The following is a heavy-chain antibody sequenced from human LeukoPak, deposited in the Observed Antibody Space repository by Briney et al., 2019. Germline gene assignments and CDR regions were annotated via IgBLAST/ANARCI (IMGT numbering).Heavy chain of an antibody. CDR1: GGSISSYY. D-gene: IGHD2-15*01. CDR2: IYYSGST. J-gene: IGHJ3*02. CDR3: AITPSVVVKGAFDI. Sequence: SETLSLTCTVSGGSISSYYWSWIRQPPGKGLEWIGYIYYSGSTNYNPSLKSRVTISVDTSKNQFSLKLSSVTAADTAVYYCAITPSVVVKGAFDIWGQGTMVTVSS. V-gene: IGHV4-59*08.